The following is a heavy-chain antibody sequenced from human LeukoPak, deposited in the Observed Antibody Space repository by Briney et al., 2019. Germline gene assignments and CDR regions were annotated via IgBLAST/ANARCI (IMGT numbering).Heavy chain of an antibody. CDR2: INPKSGGT. J-gene: IGHJ3*02. D-gene: IGHD1-26*01. CDR3: ARFVGSGSPTDDAFDI. V-gene: IGHV1-2*02. Sequence: ASVKVSCKASGYTFTGYYMHWVRQAPGQGLEWMGWINPKSGGTSYAQKFQGRVTMTRDTSISTAYMELSRLRSDDTAVYYCARFVGSGSPTDDAFDIWGQGTMVTVSS. CDR1: GYTFTGYY.